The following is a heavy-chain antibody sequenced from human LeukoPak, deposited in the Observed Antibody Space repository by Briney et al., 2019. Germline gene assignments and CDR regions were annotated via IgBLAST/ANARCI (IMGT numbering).Heavy chain of an antibody. V-gene: IGHV4-59*01. J-gene: IGHJ5*01. CDR1: RGSIPRSS. D-gene: IGHD3-10*01. CDR3: ARGPPGIVRGVYWVDS. Sequence: SEALSLTCTHSRGSIPRSSWSWIRPPPGRGREWIGYIYCSGSTNYNPSLKSRVTITVYTSKNQFSLKLSSVTAADTAVYYCARGPPGIVRGVYWVDSGGQGNLVTVSS. CDR2: IYCSGST.